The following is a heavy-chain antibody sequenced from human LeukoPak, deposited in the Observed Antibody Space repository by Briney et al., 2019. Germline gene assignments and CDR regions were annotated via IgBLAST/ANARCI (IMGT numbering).Heavy chain of an antibody. CDR2: IYDIGTT. Sequence: SETLSLTCSVSRGSLGREFWTWIRQSPGKGLEWIGYIYDIGTTNYNPSLKSRVSIFVDTSTNQFFLNLTSVTAADTAIYYCLKLYGSGPRGAFDIWGQGTSVALSS. J-gene: IGHJ3*02. CDR3: LKLYGSGPRGAFDI. CDR1: RGSLGREF. V-gene: IGHV4-59*08. D-gene: IGHD3-10*01.